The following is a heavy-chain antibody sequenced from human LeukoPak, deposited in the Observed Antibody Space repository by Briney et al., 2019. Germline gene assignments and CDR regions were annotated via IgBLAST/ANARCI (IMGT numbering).Heavy chain of an antibody. J-gene: IGHJ4*02. D-gene: IGHD3-22*01. V-gene: IGHV1-69*13. CDR1: GGTFSSYA. CDR3: ASSDSSGYFSDY. Sequence: SVKVSCKASGGTFSSYAISWVRQAPGQGLEWMGGIIPIFGTANYAQKFQGRVTITADESTSTAYMELSSLRSEDTAVYYCASSDSSGYFSDYWGQGTLVTVSS. CDR2: IIPIFGTA.